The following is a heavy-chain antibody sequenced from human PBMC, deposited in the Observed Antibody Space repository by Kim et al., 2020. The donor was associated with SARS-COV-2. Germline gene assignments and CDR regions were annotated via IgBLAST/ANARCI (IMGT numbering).Heavy chain of an antibody. CDR1: GFTFSSYA. CDR3: AKYVVVVVAAAQDFDY. D-gene: IGHD2-15*01. J-gene: IGHJ4*02. V-gene: IGHV3-23*01. Sequence: GGSLRLSCAASGFTFSSYAMSWVRQAPGKGLEWVSAISGSGGSTYYADSVKGRFTISKDNSKNTLYLQMNSLRAEDTAVYYCAKYVVVVVAAAQDFDYWGQGTLVTVSS. CDR2: ISGSGGST.